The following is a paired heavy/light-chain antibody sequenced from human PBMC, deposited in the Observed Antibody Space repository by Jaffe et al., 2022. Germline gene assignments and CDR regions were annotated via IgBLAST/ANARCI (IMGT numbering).Heavy chain of an antibody. CDR2: IIPIFGTA. J-gene: IGHJ4*02. V-gene: IGHV1-69*05. Sequence: QVQLVQSGAEVKKPGSSVKVSCKASGGTFSSYAISWVRQAPGQGLEWMGGIIPIFGTANYAQKFQGRVTITTDESTSTAYMELSSLRSEDTAVYYCARRRVTMVRGVIIPLGVDYWGQGTLVTVSS. D-gene: IGHD3-10*01. CDR1: GGTFSSYA. CDR3: ARRRVTMVRGVIIPLGVDY.
Light chain of an antibody. V-gene: IGLV2-23*03. CDR2: EGS. Sequence: QSALTQPASVSGSPGQSITISCTGTSSDVGSYNLVSWYQQHPGKAPKLMIYEGSKRPSGVSNRFSGSKSGNTASLTISGLQAEDEADYYCCSYAGSSTFPWVFGGGTKLTVL. J-gene: IGLJ3*02. CDR1: SSDVGSYNL. CDR3: CSYAGSSTFPWV.